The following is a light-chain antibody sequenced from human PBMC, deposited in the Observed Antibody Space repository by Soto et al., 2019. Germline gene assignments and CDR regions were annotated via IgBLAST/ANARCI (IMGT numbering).Light chain of an antibody. CDR2: DVS. V-gene: IGLV2-14*01. CDR3: SSYTTVNTRV. J-gene: IGLJ3*02. Sequence: QSALTQPASVSGSPGQSITISCTGTSSDVGYYNYVSWYQQHPGKVPKIIIYDVSNRPSGVSNRFSGSKSGNTASLTISGLQAEDEADYYCSSYTTVNTRVFGGGTKLTVL. CDR1: SSDVGYYNY.